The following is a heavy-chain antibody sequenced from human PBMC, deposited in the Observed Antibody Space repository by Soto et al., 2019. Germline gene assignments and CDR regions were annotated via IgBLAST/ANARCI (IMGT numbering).Heavy chain of an antibody. J-gene: IGHJ4*02. CDR1: GFTFSSYW. CDR3: ATDRPYYYDGSGYSDY. CDR2: IKHDGSEK. Sequence: EVQLVETGGGLVQPGGSLRLTCAASGFTFSSYWMSWVRQAPGKGLERVANIKHDGSEKYYVDSVKGRFTISRDNAKNSLDLQMNSLRAEDTAVYYCATDRPYYYDGSGYSDYWGQGTLVTVSS. D-gene: IGHD3-22*01. V-gene: IGHV3-7*05.